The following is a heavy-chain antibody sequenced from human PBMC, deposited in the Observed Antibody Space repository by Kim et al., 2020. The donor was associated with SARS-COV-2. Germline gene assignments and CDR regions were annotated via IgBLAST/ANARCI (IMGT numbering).Heavy chain of an antibody. CDR1: GFTFGDYA. V-gene: IGHV3-49*03. D-gene: IGHD1-26*01. Sequence: GGSLRLSCTASGFTFGDYAMSWFRQAPGKGLEWVGFIRSKAYGGTTEYAASVKGRFTISRDDSKSIAYLQMNSLKTEDTSVYYCTRVSAEWELSYWGQGTLVTVSS. J-gene: IGHJ4*02. CDR2: IRSKAYGGTT. CDR3: TRVSAEWELSY.